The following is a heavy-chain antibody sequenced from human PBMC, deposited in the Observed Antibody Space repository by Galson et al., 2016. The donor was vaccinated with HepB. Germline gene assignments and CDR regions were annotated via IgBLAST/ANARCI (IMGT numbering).Heavy chain of an antibody. V-gene: IGHV3-7*03. CDR3: AKIPGGHWVVDY. Sequence: SLRLSCAASGFTFSSNWMGWVRQSPGKGLEWVGNIKPDGSGKYYADSVKGRFTISRDNARNSLYMQMSSLRAEDTAIYYCAKIPGGHWVVDYWGQGALVTVSS. CDR1: GFTFSSNW. D-gene: IGHD7-27*01. CDR2: IKPDGSGK. J-gene: IGHJ4*02.